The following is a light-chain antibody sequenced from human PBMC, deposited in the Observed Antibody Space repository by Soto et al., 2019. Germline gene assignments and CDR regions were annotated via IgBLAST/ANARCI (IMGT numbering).Light chain of an antibody. CDR1: QSVGTN. J-gene: IGKJ5*01. Sequence: DIVMTQSPGTLSVSPGERVTLSCRASQSVGTNLAWYQQRPGQAPRLLVYGASTRASGIPPRFSGSGSGTDFTLTISSLQSEDFAVYYCQQLNYWPRITFGQGTRLEIK. V-gene: IGKV3-15*01. CDR3: QQLNYWPRIT. CDR2: GAS.